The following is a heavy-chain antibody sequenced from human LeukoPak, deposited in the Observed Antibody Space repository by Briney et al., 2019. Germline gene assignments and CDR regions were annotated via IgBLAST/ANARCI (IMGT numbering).Heavy chain of an antibody. CDR2: INEVGTEK. Sequence: PGGSLRLSCAASGFTFSRYWMNWVRQAPGKGLEWVANINEVGTEKHYVDSVEGRFTTSRDNAENSLFLQMNSLRVEDAAVYYCARESYWGSSAKGFDCWGQGTLVTVSS. CDR1: GFTFSRYW. CDR3: ARESYWGSSAKGFDC. J-gene: IGHJ4*02. D-gene: IGHD7-27*01. V-gene: IGHV3-7*01.